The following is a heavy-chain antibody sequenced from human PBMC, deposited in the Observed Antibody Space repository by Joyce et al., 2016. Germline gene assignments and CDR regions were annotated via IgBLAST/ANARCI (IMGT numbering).Heavy chain of an antibody. J-gene: IGHJ6*02. CDR1: GITFSKYW. CDR3: IADYYYGMDG. CDR2: INSDASGT. V-gene: IGHV3-74*01. Sequence: EVQLLEAGGRLVQPGGSLRISCGGSGITFSKYWMHWVRQAPGKGLVWVSRINSDASGTRYADSVKGRFTVSRDNAKNTLYLQMNSLRVEDTAVYYCIADYYYGMDGWGQGTTVTVSS.